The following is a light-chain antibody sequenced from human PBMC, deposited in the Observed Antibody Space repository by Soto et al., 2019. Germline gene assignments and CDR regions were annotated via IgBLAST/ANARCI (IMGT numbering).Light chain of an antibody. Sequence: QSVLTQPPSASGTPGQRVTISCSGSNSNIGSNPVHWYQQFPGTAPKVLIYSNNQRPSGVPDRFSGSKSGTSASLAISGLRSEDEAAYYCAAWDDSLSGPVFGTGTKVTVL. CDR2: SNN. CDR1: NSNIGSNP. CDR3: AAWDDSLSGPV. J-gene: IGLJ1*01. V-gene: IGLV1-47*02.